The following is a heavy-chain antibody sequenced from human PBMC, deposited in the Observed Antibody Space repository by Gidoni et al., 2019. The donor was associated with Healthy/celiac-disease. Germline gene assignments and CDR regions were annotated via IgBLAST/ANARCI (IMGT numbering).Heavy chain of an antibody. V-gene: IGHV4-34*01. D-gene: IGHD3-9*01. CDR2: INQIGRT. CDR3: ARATYYDILTGYPSYYYYGMDV. J-gene: IGHJ6*04. Sequence: QVQLQQWGAGLLKPSETLSLTCAVYDWSFSGYYWCWIRQPPGKGLEWIGEINQIGRTHYNPSLKSRVTISVDTSKNQFSLKLSSVTAADTAVYYCARATYYDILTGYPSYYYYGMDVWGKGTTVTVSS. CDR1: DWSFSGYY.